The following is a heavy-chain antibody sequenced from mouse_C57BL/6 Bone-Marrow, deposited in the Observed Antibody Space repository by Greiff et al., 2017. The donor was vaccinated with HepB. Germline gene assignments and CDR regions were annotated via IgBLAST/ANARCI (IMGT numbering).Heavy chain of an antibody. CDR2: INSDGGST. CDR1: EYEFPSHD. J-gene: IGHJ4*01. Sequence: DVKLQESGGGLVQPGESLKLSCESNEYEFPSHDMSWVRKTPEKRLELVAAINSDGGSTYYPDTMERRFIISRDNTKKTLYLQMSSLRSEDTALYYCARQARYGAMDYWGQGTSVTVSS. D-gene: IGHD2-10*02. V-gene: IGHV5-2*01. CDR3: ARQARYGAMDY.